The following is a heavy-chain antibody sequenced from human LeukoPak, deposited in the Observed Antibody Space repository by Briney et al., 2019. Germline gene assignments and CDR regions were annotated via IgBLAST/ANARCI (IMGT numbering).Heavy chain of an antibody. D-gene: IGHD1-26*01. CDR1: GFTFSSYS. CDR2: ISRSRSYI. J-gene: IGHJ6*03. CDR3: ARGGSYDYYYYMDV. V-gene: IGHV3-21*01. Sequence: GSLRLSCAASGFTFSSYSMNWVRQAPGRGLEWVSSISRSRSYIYYADSVKGRFTISRDNAKNSLYLQMNSLRAEDTAVYYCARGGSYDYYYYMDVWGKGTTVTVSS.